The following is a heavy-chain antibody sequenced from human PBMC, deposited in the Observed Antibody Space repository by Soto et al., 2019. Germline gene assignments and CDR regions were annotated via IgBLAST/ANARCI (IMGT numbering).Heavy chain of an antibody. CDR1: GFTFTSYG. J-gene: IGHJ4*02. D-gene: IGHD2-2*02. Sequence: EAQLLESGGGLIQPGGSLRLSCAASGFTFTSYGMSWVRQAPGKGRELVSSISGSGGATYYADSVKGRFTISRDNSKNTLYLQMNRLRVEDTAVYYCAKAMWSGRPIRGYFGYWGKGTLVTVSS. CDR3: AKAMWSGRPIRGYFGY. CDR2: ISGSGGAT. V-gene: IGHV3-23*01.